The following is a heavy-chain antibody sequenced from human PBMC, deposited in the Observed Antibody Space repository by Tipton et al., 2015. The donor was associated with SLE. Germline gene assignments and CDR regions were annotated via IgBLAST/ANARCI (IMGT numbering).Heavy chain of an antibody. CDR1: GFTFSNFW. CDR3: ASLITTNGFQY. Sequence: SLRLSCTASGFTFSNFWMSWVRQAPGQGLEWVADIKQDGSDKYYVDPVKGRFTISRDSAQNSLYLQMNSLRSEDTAVYYCASLITTNGFQYWGQGTLVTVSS. V-gene: IGHV3-7*03. CDR2: IKQDGSDK. D-gene: IGHD3-22*01. J-gene: IGHJ1*01.